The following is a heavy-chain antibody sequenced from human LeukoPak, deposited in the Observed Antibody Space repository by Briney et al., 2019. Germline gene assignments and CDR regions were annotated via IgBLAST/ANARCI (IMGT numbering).Heavy chain of an antibody. CDR3: ATCYGDSSGYDAFDI. J-gene: IGHJ3*02. D-gene: IGHD3-22*01. Sequence: SETLSLTCTVSGGSISSSSYYWGWIRQPPGKGLEWIGNIYYSGSTYYNPSLKSRVTMSVDTSKNQFSLKLSSVTAADTAVYYCATCYGDSSGYDAFDIWGQGTMVTVSS. CDR2: IYYSGST. V-gene: IGHV4-39*01. CDR1: GGSISSSSYY.